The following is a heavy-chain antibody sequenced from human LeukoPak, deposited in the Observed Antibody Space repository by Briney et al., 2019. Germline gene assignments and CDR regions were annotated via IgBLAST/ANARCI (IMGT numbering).Heavy chain of an antibody. V-gene: IGHV3-48*03. Sequence: PGGSLRLSCAASGFTFSTYEMNWVRQAPGKGLEWVSSINNSGNTIYYADSVKGRFTISRDISKNTLYLQMNSLRAEDTAVYYCASGAQSDYWGQGTLVTVFS. J-gene: IGHJ4*02. CDR2: INNSGNTI. D-gene: IGHD1-26*01. CDR3: ASGAQSDY. CDR1: GFTFSTYE.